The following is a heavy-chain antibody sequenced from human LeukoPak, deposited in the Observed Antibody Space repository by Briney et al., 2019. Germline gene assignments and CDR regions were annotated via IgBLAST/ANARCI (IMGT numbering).Heavy chain of an antibody. V-gene: IGHV3-21*01. J-gene: IGHJ3*02. D-gene: IGHD3-3*01. CDR3: ARDYYDFWSGDAFDI. Sequence: GGSLRLSCAASGFTFSSYSMNWVRQAPGKGLEWVSSISSSSSYIYYADSVEGRFTISRDNAKNSLYLQMNSLRAEDTAVYYCARDYYDFWSGDAFDIWGQGTMVTVSS. CDR1: GFTFSSYS. CDR2: ISSSSSYI.